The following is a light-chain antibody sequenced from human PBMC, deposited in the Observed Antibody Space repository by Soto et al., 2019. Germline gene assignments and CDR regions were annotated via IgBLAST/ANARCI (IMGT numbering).Light chain of an antibody. J-gene: IGLJ2*01. Sequence: QSVLTQPPSASGTPGQRVTISCSGSSSNIGSNTVNWYQQLPGTAPKPLIYSNNQRPSGVPDRFSGSKSGTSASLAISGLQSEDEADYYCAAWDDSLNGVVFGVGTKLTVL. CDR2: SNN. CDR3: AAWDDSLNGVV. V-gene: IGLV1-44*01. CDR1: SSNIGSNT.